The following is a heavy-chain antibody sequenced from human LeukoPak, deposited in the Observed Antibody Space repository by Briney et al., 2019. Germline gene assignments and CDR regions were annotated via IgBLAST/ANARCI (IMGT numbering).Heavy chain of an antibody. CDR2: IYYSGST. D-gene: IGHD1-26*01. V-gene: IGHV4-59*08. Sequence: SETLSLTCTVSGGSISSYYWSWIRQPPGRGLEWIGYIYYSGSTNYNPSLKSRVTISVDTSKNQFSLTLSSVTAADTAVYYCAATVSGSYYRVAWSDPGGQGNLVTVS. J-gene: IGHJ5*02. CDR3: AATVSGSYYRVAWSDP. CDR1: GGSISSYY.